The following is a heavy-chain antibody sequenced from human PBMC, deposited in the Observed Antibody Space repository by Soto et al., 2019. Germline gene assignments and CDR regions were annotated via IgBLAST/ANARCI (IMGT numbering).Heavy chain of an antibody. CDR1: GFTFSSYD. Sequence: GGSLRLSCAASGFTFSSYDMHWVRQAPGKGLEWVAVISYDGNNKYYADSVKGRFTISRDNSKNTLYLQMNSLRAEDTAMYYCAKDDIPYMVRGVYFAYWGQGT. J-gene: IGHJ4*02. CDR2: ISYDGNNK. D-gene: IGHD3-10*01. V-gene: IGHV3-30*18. CDR3: AKDDIPYMVRGVYFAY.